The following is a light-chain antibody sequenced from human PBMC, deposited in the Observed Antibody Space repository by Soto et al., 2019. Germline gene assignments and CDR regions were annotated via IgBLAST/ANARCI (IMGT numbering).Light chain of an antibody. CDR2: AAS. V-gene: IGKV1-39*01. CDR1: QSISSY. CDR3: QQSYSTPGT. J-gene: IGKJ1*01. Sequence: DIQMTQSPSSLSASVGDRVTITCRASQSISSYLNWYQQKPGKAPKLLLYAASSLQSAVPSRFSGSGSGTDFTLTISSLQPEDFATYYCQQSYSTPGTFGQGTKVEIK.